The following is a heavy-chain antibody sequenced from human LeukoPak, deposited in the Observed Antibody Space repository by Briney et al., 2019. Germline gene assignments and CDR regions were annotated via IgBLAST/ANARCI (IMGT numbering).Heavy chain of an antibody. D-gene: IGHD2-2*01. V-gene: IGHV1-2*02. Sequence: ASVKVSCKASGYTFTGYYMHWVRQAPRQGLEWMGWINPNSGGTNYAQKFQGRVTMTRDTSISTAYMELSRLRSDDTAVYYCARAITNYYYYYMDVWGKGTTVTVSS. J-gene: IGHJ6*03. CDR2: INPNSGGT. CDR3: ARAITNYYYYYMDV. CDR1: GYTFTGYY.